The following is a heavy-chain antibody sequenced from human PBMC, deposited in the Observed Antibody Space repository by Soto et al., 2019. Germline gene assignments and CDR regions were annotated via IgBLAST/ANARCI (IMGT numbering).Heavy chain of an antibody. J-gene: IGHJ5*02. CDR2: INPSGGST. V-gene: IGHV1-46*01. D-gene: IGHD6-6*01. Sequence: QVQLVQSGVEVKKPGASVKVSCKASGYTFTDYRMIWVRQAPGQGLEWMGIINPSGGSTNYAPNFQCRVTLNRDSFTSTVYMELSNLRSEDTAVYYCARPAGRLANWFDPWGQGTLVTVSS. CDR1: GYTFTDYR. CDR3: ARPAGRLANWFDP.